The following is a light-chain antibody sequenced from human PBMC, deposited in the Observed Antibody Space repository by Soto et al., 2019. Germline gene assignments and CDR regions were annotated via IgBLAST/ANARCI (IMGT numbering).Light chain of an antibody. V-gene: IGLV1-51*01. CDR3: GSWDSSLSAYV. J-gene: IGLJ1*01. Sequence: QSALTQPPSVSAAPGQKVTISCSGSSSNIGGNSVSWYQQLPGTAPKLLIYGDNKRPSGIPDRFSGSKSGTSATLGITRFQTGDEADYYCGSWDSSLSAYVFGTGTKVTVL. CDR2: GDN. CDR1: SSNIGGNS.